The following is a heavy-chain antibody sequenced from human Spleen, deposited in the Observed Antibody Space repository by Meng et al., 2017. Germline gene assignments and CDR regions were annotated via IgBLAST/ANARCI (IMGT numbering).Heavy chain of an antibody. J-gene: IGHJ4*02. D-gene: IGHD4-11*01. CDR3: ARGPTTMAHDFDY. Sequence: VPLQPVGAGLLKPSEALSLTWVVSGGSFSDYYWSWIRQPPGKGLGLIGEINHSGSTNYNPSLESRATISVDTSQNNLSLKLSSVTAADSAVYYCARGPTTMAHDFDYWGQGTLVTVSS. CDR1: GGSFSDYY. CDR2: INHSGST. V-gene: IGHV4-34*01.